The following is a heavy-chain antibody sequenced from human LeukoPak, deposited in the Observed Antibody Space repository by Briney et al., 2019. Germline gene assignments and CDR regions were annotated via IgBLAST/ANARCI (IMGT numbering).Heavy chain of an antibody. Sequence: PGGSLRLSCAASGFPFSSYSMNWVRQAPGKGLEWVSYISSSSTIYYADSVKGRFTISRDNAKNSLYLQMNSLRDEDTAVYYCARAAADDWGQGTLVTVSS. CDR1: GFPFSSYS. D-gene: IGHD6-13*01. V-gene: IGHV3-48*02. J-gene: IGHJ4*02. CDR3: ARAAADD. CDR2: ISSSSTI.